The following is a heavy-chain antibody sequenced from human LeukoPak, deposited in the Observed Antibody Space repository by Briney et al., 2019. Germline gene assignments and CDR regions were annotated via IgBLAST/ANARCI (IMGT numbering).Heavy chain of an antibody. V-gene: IGHV1-69*13. Sequence: SVKVSCKASGYTFTSYGISWVRQAPGQGLEWMGGIIPIFGTANYAQKFQGRVTITADESTSTAYMELSSLRSEDTAVYYCARDGGNPNWFDPWGQGTLVTVSS. CDR2: IIPIFGTA. D-gene: IGHD1-14*01. J-gene: IGHJ5*02. CDR1: GYTFTSYG. CDR3: ARDGGNPNWFDP.